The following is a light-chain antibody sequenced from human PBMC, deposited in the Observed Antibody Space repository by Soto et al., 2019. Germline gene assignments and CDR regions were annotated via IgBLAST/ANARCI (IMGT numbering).Light chain of an antibody. CDR3: CSDAGSYTLV. V-gene: IGLV2-11*01. CDR2: DVT. J-gene: IGLJ3*02. CDR1: SSDVGAYNC. Sequence: QSVLTQPRSVSGSPGQSVTISCAGTSSDVGAYNCVSWYQQHPGKVPKLIIYDVTRRPSGVPDRFSGFKSGNTASLTISGLQADDEADYYCCSDAGSYTLVFGGGTKLTVL.